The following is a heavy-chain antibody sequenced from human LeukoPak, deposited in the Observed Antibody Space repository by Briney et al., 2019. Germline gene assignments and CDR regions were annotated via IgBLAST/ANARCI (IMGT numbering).Heavy chain of an antibody. CDR2: LSPKSGAT. V-gene: IGHV1-2*02. J-gene: IGHJ4*02. CDR1: GYTFSGYY. Sequence: ASVKVSCKASGYTFSGYYIHWVRQAPGQRLEWMGWLSPKSGATKYAQKFQGRVTLTRDLSLSTAYMDLNSLTSDDTAVYYCARDTYGGSYFPLPYWGQGTLVTVFS. CDR3: ARDTYGGSYFPLPY. D-gene: IGHD1-26*01.